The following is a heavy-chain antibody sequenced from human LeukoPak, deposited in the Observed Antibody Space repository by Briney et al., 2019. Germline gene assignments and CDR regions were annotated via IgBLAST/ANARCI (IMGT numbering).Heavy chain of an antibody. J-gene: IGHJ4*02. Sequence: SETLSLTCAVYGGSFSGYYWSWIRQPPGKGLEWIGEINHSGSTNYNPSLKSRVTISVDTSKNQFSLKLSSVTAADTAVYYCASTHGSGSYWGQGTLVTVSS. CDR1: GGSFSGYY. V-gene: IGHV4-34*01. CDR3: ASTHGSGSY. CDR2: INHSGST. D-gene: IGHD3-10*01.